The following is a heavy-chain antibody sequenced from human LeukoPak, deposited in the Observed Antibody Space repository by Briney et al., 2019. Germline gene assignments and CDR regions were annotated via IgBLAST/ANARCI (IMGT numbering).Heavy chain of an antibody. Sequence: GGSLRLSCAASGFDFSSNWMHWVRHAPGQGLVWVSRIKGDGISTNYADSVKGRFTISRDIAKNTLYLQMNSLRAEDTGVYYCAKDHYWSIDYWGRGTLVTVSS. CDR2: IKGDGIST. V-gene: IGHV3-74*01. CDR1: GFDFSSNW. J-gene: IGHJ4*02. CDR3: AKDHYWSIDY. D-gene: IGHD3-3*01.